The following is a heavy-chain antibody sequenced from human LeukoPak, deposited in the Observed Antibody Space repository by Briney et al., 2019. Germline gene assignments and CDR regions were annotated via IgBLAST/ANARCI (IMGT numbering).Heavy chain of an antibody. D-gene: IGHD5-12*01. CDR2: ISHGAVT. CDR3: ARDHDVWVAPYFDY. CDR1: VYSITTGYF. V-gene: IGHV4-38-2*02. Sequence: SETLSLTCTLSVYSITTGYFWAWIRQPPGKGLEWIGSISHGAVTYYSPSLKRLVTMSLDTSKTQFSVNLNSVTAADTAVYYCARDHDVWVAPYFDYWGQGNLVSVSP. J-gene: IGHJ4*02.